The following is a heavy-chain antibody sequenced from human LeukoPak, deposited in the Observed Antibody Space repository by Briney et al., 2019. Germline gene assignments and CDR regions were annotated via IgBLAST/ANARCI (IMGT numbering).Heavy chain of an antibody. Sequence: GESLKISCKGSGYSFTSYWIGWVRRMPGKGLEWMAVIYPGDSDTKYSPSFQGHVTISADSSSSTAYLQWSSLKASDTAMYYCARSSDSSGYYDYFDYWGQGTLVTVSS. CDR2: IYPGDSDT. J-gene: IGHJ4*02. CDR1: GYSFTSYW. D-gene: IGHD3-22*01. V-gene: IGHV5-51*01. CDR3: ARSSDSSGYYDYFDY.